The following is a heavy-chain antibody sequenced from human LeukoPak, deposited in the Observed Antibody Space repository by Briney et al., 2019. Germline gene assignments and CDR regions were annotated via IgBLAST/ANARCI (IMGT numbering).Heavy chain of an antibody. CDR3: ARLGRSSWSFDY. CDR2: ISYDGSNK. D-gene: IGHD6-13*01. Sequence: PGRFLRLSCAASGFTFSSYAMHWVRQAPGKGLEWVAVISYDGSNKYYADSVKGRFTISRDNSKNTLYLQMNSLRAEDTAVYYCARLGRSSWSFDYWGQGTLVTASS. CDR1: GFTFSSYA. V-gene: IGHV3-30*01. J-gene: IGHJ4*02.